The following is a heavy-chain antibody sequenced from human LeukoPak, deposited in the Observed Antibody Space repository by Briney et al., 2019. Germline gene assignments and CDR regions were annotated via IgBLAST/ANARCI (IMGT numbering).Heavy chain of an antibody. CDR2: ISGSGGNT. Sequence: PGGSLRLSCVASGFTFSSYAMSWVRQTPGKGLEWVSAISGSGGNTYYADSVKGRFTISRDNAKNSLYLQMNSLRAEDTAVYYCAKSEWLVRLDYWGQGTLVTVSS. D-gene: IGHD6-19*01. V-gene: IGHV3-23*01. CDR3: AKSEWLVRLDY. J-gene: IGHJ4*02. CDR1: GFTFSSYA.